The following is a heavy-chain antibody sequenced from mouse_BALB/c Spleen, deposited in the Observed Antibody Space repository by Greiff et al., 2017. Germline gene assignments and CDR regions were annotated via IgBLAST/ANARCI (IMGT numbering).Heavy chain of an antibody. J-gene: IGHJ3*01. CDR2: IISGGSYT. CDR3: ASAGYGYEAWFAY. Sequence: EVQLVEPGGGLVKPGGSLKLSCAASGFTFSSYDMSWVRQSPEKRLEWVAEIISGGSYTYYPENMTGHVTISRDNAKNTLYLEMSSLRSEDTAMYYCASAGYGYEAWFAYWGQGTLVTVSA. V-gene: IGHV5-9-4*01. D-gene: IGHD2-2*01. CDR1: GFTFSSYD.